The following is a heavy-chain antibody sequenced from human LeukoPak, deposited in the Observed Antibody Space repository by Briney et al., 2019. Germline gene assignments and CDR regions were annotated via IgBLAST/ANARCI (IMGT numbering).Heavy chain of an antibody. CDR3: ARDSVVPAAIGPEYNWFDP. Sequence: SETLSLTCTVSGGSIRSYYWSWIRQPPGKGLEWIGYIYYSGSTNYNPSLKSRVTISVDTSKNQFSLKLSSVTAADTAVYYRARDSVVPAAIGPEYNWFDPWGQGTLVTVSS. V-gene: IGHV4-59*12. D-gene: IGHD2-2*01. CDR1: GGSIRSYY. J-gene: IGHJ5*02. CDR2: IYYSGST.